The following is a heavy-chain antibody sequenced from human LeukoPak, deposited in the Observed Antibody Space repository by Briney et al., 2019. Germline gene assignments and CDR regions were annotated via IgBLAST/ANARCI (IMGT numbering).Heavy chain of an antibody. J-gene: IGHJ4*02. CDR2: INSDGRST. D-gene: IGHD6-13*01. CDR3: ARVAYGSSWYVDY. Sequence: GGSLRLSCAASGFTFSSYWMHWVRQVAGKGLVWVSRINSDGRSTSYADSVKGRFTISRDNAKNTLYLQMNSLTAEDTAVYYCARVAYGSSWYVDYWGQGNLVTVSS. CDR1: GFTFSSYW. V-gene: IGHV3-74*01.